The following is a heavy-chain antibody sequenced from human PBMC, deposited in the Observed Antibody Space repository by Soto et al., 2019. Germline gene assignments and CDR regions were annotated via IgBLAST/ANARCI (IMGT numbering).Heavy chain of an antibody. CDR2: IYYSGST. Sequence: QVRLQESGPGLVKPSETLSLSCLVSGDSVGNGPYYWSWIRQSPGEGLEWIAYIYYSGSTNVNPSVESRVNISIDMSKNQFFLELRSVTAADAAVYFCARVGSSCHSGGCYYYYGLGVWGQGTTV. CDR1: GDSVGNGPYY. V-gene: IGHV4-61*01. CDR3: ARVGSSCHSGGCYYYYGLGV. J-gene: IGHJ6*02. D-gene: IGHD1-26*01.